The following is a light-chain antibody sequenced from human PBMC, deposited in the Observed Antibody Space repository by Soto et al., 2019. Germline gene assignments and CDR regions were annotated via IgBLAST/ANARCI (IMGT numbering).Light chain of an antibody. Sequence: QSALTQPASVSGSPGQSITISCTGTSSDVGSYNLVSWYQQHPGKAPKLLIYEVSKRSSGVSTRFSGSKSGNTASLTVSGLQAEDEADYYCCSYASTSTYVFGSGTKVTVL. CDR1: SSDVGSYNL. CDR2: EVS. CDR3: CSYASTSTYV. V-gene: IGLV2-23*02. J-gene: IGLJ1*01.